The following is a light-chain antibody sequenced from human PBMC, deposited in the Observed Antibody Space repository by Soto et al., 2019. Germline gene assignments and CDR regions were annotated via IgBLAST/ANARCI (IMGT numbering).Light chain of an antibody. J-gene: IGKJ4*01. CDR3: QQYNNWPRAT. CDR2: RTS. V-gene: IGKV3-15*01. Sequence: EIVMTQSPATLSVSPGERATLSCRASQSISSNLAWYQQKPGQAPRLLMFRTSSRATGFPARFSGSGSGTEFNITISSLQSEDSAIYYCQQYNNWPRATFGGGTKVDTK. CDR1: QSISSN.